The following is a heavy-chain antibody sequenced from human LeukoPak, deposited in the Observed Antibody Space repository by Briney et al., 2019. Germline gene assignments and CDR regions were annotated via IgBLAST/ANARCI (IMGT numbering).Heavy chain of an antibody. V-gene: IGHV4-59*01. Sequence: SETLSLTCSVSGASISRDFWSWIRQPPGKGLEWIGYIHYSGLTNYSPSLESRVTISVDTSQNQFSLKLRSVTAEDTAVYYCVYTSGWTNFYYYGMDVWGQGTTVTVSS. CDR2: IHYSGLT. J-gene: IGHJ6*02. D-gene: IGHD6-19*01. CDR3: VYTSGWTNFYYYGMDV. CDR1: GASISRDF.